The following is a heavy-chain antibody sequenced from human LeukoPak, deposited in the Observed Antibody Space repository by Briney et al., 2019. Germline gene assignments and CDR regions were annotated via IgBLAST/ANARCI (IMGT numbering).Heavy chain of an antibody. CDR3: ARGLMMAVAGRGEFHY. CDR2: IYYSGST. CDR1: GGSISSYY. D-gene: IGHD6-13*01. Sequence: SETLSLTCTVSGGSISSYYWSWIRQPPGKGLEWIGYIYYSGSTNYDPSLKSRVTISVDTSKNQFSLKLSSVTAADTAVYYCARGLMMAVAGRGEFHYWGQGTLVTVSS. J-gene: IGHJ4*02. V-gene: IGHV4-59*01.